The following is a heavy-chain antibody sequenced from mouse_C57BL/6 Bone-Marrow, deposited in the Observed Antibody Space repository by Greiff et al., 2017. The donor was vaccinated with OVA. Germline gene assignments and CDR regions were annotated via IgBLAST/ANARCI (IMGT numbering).Heavy chain of an antibody. CDR2: IHPNSGST. J-gene: IGHJ3*01. CDR1: GYTFTSYW. Sequence: QVQLKQPGAELVKPGASVKLSCKASGYTFTSYWMHWVKQRPGQGLEWIGMIHPNSGSTNYNEKFKSKATLTVDKSSSTAYMQLSSLTSEDSAVYYCARWGTYYYGSSPAWFAYWGQGTLVTVSA. V-gene: IGHV1-64*01. D-gene: IGHD1-1*01. CDR3: ARWGTYYYGSSPAWFAY.